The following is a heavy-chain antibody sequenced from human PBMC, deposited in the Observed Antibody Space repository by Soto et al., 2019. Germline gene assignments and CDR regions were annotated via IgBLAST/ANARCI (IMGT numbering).Heavy chain of an antibody. CDR3: ASALPMITFGGVIVRSDAFDI. D-gene: IGHD3-16*02. J-gene: IGHJ3*02. Sequence: VASVKVSCKASGYTFTGYYVHWVRQAPGQGLEWMGWINPNSGGTNYAQKFQGRVTMTRDTSISTAYMELSRLRSDDTAVYYCASALPMITFGGVIVRSDAFDIWGQGTMVTFSS. CDR2: INPNSGGT. CDR1: GYTFTGYY. V-gene: IGHV1-2*02.